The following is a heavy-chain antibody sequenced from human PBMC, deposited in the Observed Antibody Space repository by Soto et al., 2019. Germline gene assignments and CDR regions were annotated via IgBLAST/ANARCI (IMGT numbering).Heavy chain of an antibody. CDR2: IYYSGST. CDR1: GGSISSYY. D-gene: IGHD5-18*01. V-gene: IGHV4-59*01. Sequence: PSETLSLTCTVSGGSISSYYWSWIRQPPGKGLEWIGYIYYSGSTNYNPSLKSRVTISVDTSKNQFPLKLSSVTAADTAVYYCAREDTAMGGDNWFDPWGQGTLVTVSS. J-gene: IGHJ5*02. CDR3: AREDTAMGGDNWFDP.